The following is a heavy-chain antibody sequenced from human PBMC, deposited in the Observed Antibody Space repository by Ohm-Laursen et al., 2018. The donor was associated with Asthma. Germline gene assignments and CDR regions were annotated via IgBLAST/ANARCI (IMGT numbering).Heavy chain of an antibody. CDR2: ISTASSFI. CDR1: GYTFSRYS. CDR3: ARIGPEWELPGREYSLHH. J-gene: IGHJ1*01. Sequence: SLRLFCAASGYTFSRYSIHWVRQIPGKGLEWVASISTASSFIYYADSVRGRFTTSRDNDRNSVYLQMNSLRAEDTALYYCARIGPEWELPGREYSLHHWGEGTLVTVSS. V-gene: IGHV3-21*01. D-gene: IGHD1-26*01.